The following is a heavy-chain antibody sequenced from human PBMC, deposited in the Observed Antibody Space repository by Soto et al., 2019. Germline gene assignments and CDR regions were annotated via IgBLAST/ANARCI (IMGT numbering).Heavy chain of an antibody. V-gene: IGHV3-33*01. J-gene: IGHJ6*02. CDR2: IWYDGSNK. CDR3: ARDGYCSSTSCYLPLFGSLQYGMDV. D-gene: IGHD2-2*01. Sequence: PGGSLRLSCAASGFTFSSYGMHWVRQAPGKGLEWVAVIWYDGSNKYYADSVKGRFTISRDNSKNTLYLQMNSLRAEDTAVYYCARDGYCSSTSCYLPLFGSLQYGMDVRGQGTTVTVSS. CDR1: GFTFSSYG.